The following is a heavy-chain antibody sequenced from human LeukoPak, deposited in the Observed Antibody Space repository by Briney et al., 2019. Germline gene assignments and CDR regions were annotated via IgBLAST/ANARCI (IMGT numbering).Heavy chain of an antibody. CDR3: ARLVGDVTTWDC. V-gene: IGHV3-7*03. J-gene: IGHJ4*02. Sequence: GGSLRLSCTASGFSFSNYWMSWVRQAPGKGLEWVASIKQDESEKYYVDSVKGRFTTSRDNAKSSLYLQMNALRGEDTAVYYCARLVGDVTTWDCWGQGTLVTVSS. CDR2: IKQDESEK. D-gene: IGHD1-26*01. CDR1: GFSFSNYW.